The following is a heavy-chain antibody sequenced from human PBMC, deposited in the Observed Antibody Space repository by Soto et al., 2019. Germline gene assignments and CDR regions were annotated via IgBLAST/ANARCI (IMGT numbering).Heavy chain of an antibody. V-gene: IGHV4-30-4*01. J-gene: IGHJ3*01. CDR1: GGPFRDAYSY. D-gene: IGHD2-15*01. Sequence: QVLLQDSGPQLVRPSQALSLTCAVSGGPFRDAYSYWTWLRQPPGKGLEWMGYLSDTGSTYYNPYMRNRAAFSVDESTNTVSLRLTSVAAADTADCFCARQLEGGGFDRWGRGALVTGAS. CDR3: ARQLEGGGFDR. CDR2: LSDTGST.